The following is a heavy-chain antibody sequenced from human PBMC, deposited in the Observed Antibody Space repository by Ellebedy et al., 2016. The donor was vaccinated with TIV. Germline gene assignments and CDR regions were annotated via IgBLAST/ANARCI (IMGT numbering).Heavy chain of an antibody. J-gene: IGHJ4*02. Sequence: GESLKIPCTAPAFPFRAYGLHWVPQAPGKGLEWVAVLSHDGSKTYYADSVQGRFTISRDNAKNSLFLQKNSLRAEDTAIYYCVRDHNWAFDYWGQGILVTVSS. V-gene: IGHV3-30*03. D-gene: IGHD1-20*01. CDR3: VRDHNWAFDY. CDR2: LSHDGSKT. CDR1: AFPFRAYG.